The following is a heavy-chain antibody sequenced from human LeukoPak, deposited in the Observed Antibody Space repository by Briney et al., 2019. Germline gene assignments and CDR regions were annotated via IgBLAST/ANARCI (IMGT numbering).Heavy chain of an antibody. D-gene: IGHD3-3*01. CDR2: IYLNDDK. CDR3: AHSIRFLEWLPASGFDY. V-gene: IGHV2-5*01. Sequence: SGPTLVKPTQTLTLTCTFSGFSLSTRGVGVGWIRQPPGKALEWLALIYLNDDKRYSPSLKSRLTITKDTSKNQVVLTMTNMDPVDTATYYCAHSIRFLEWLPASGFDYWGQGTLVTVSS. J-gene: IGHJ4*02. CDR1: GFSLSTRGVG.